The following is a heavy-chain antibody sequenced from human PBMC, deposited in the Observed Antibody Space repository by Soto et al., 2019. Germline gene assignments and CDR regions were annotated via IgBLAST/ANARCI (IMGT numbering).Heavy chain of an antibody. Sequence: SETLSLTCTVSGGSVSSGSYYWSWIRQPPGKGLEWIGYIYYSGSTNYNPSLKSRVTISVDTSKNQFSLKLSSVTAADTAVYYCARVVRYNWNYGADYYYYMDVWGKGTTVTVSS. J-gene: IGHJ6*03. V-gene: IGHV4-61*01. CDR3: ARVVRYNWNYGADYYYYMDV. D-gene: IGHD1-7*01. CDR1: GGSVSSGSYY. CDR2: IYYSGST.